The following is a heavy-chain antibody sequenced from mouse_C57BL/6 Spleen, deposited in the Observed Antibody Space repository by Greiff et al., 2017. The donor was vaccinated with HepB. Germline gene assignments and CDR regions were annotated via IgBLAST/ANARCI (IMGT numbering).Heavy chain of an antibody. Sequence: EVQRVESGGGLVKPGGSLKLSCAASGFTFSDYGMHWVRQAPEKGLEWVAYISSGSSTIYYADTVTGRFTISRDNAKNTLFLQMTSLRSEDTAMYYCARSVNYYAMDYWGQGTSVTVSS. CDR1: GFTFSDYG. CDR2: ISSGSSTI. CDR3: ARSVNYYAMDY. J-gene: IGHJ4*01. V-gene: IGHV5-17*01.